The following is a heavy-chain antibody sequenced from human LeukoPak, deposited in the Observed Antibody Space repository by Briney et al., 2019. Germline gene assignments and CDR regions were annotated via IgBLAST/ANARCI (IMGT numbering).Heavy chain of an antibody. Sequence: GGSLRLSCAASGFTFSSYAMSWVRQAPGKGLEWVSGIIANGVNTYYADSVQGRFTISRDNSKNTLYLQMNSLRAEDTAVYYCAKYWVDTVLVPFDYWGQGTLVTVSS. CDR1: GFTFSSYA. J-gene: IGHJ4*02. V-gene: IGHV3-23*01. CDR3: AKYWVDTVLVPFDY. D-gene: IGHD5-18*01. CDR2: IIANGVNT.